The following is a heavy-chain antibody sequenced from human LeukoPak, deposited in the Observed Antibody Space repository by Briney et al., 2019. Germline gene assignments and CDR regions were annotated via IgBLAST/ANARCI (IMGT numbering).Heavy chain of an antibody. Sequence: ASVKVSCKASGYTFTGYYMHWVRQAPGQGLEWMGWINPNSGGTNYAQKFQGWVTMTRDTSISTAYMELSRLRSDDTAVYYCASTLGYCSSTSCDLPTGYWGQGTLVTVSS. CDR1: GYTFTGYY. V-gene: IGHV1-2*04. CDR3: ASTLGYCSSTSCDLPTGY. J-gene: IGHJ4*02. CDR2: INPNSGGT. D-gene: IGHD2-2*01.